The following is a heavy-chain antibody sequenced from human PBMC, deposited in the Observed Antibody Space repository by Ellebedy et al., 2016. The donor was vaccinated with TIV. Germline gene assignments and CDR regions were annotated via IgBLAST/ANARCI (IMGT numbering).Heavy chain of an antibody. D-gene: IGHD3-10*01. CDR1: GGSISSYY. Sequence: SETLSLXXTVSGGSISSYYWSWIRQPPGKGLEWIGYIYYSGSTNYNPSLKSRVTISVDTSKNQFSLKLSSVTAADTAVYYCARVVGSMVRGVIIGSYGLDVWGQGTTVTVSS. CDR3: ARVVGSMVRGVIIGSYGLDV. CDR2: IYYSGST. J-gene: IGHJ6*02. V-gene: IGHV4-59*01.